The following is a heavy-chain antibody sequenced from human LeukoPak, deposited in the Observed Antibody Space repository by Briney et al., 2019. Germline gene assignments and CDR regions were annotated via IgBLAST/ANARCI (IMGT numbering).Heavy chain of an antibody. J-gene: IGHJ5*02. V-gene: IGHV4-34*01. CDR2: IDHSGST. CDR1: GGSFSGYY. CDR3: ARASSSTSLANWFDP. Sequence: SETLSLTCAVYGGSFSGYYWSWIRQPPGKGLEWIGEIDHSGSTNYNPSLKSRVTISVDTSKNQFSLKLSSVTAADTAVYYCARASSSTSLANWFDPWGQGTLVTVSS. D-gene: IGHD2-2*01.